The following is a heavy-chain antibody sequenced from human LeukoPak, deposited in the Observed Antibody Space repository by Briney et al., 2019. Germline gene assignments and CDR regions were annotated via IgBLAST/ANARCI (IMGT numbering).Heavy chain of an antibody. J-gene: IGHJ6*02. CDR2: IYYSGST. CDR3: ARGIGGSGSYHYYGMDI. D-gene: IGHD3-10*01. Sequence: PSETLFLTCTVSGGSISNYYWSWIRQPPGKGLEWIGYIYYSGSTNYNPSLKSRVTISVDTSRNQFSLKVTSVTAADTAVYYCARGIGGSGSYHYYGMDIWGQGTTVTVSS. V-gene: IGHV4-59*08. CDR1: GGSISNYY.